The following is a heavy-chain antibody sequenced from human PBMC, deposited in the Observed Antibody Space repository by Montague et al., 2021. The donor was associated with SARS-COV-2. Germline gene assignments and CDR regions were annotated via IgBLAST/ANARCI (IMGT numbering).Heavy chain of an antibody. Sequence: SETLSLTCAVYGGSFSGNYWSWIRQPPGKGLEWIGEINHYGSTNYNPSLKSRGTMSVDTSKNQFSLKLSSVTAADTAVYYCARGLPVTTLFYYFGMDAWGQGTTVPVS. D-gene: IGHD4-11*01. J-gene: IGHJ6*02. CDR2: INHYGST. CDR1: GGSFSGNY. CDR3: ARGLPVTTLFYYFGMDA. V-gene: IGHV4-34*01.